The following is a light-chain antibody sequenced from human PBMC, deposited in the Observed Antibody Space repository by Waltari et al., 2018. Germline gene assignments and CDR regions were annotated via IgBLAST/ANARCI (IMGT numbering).Light chain of an antibody. CDR1: RRDVGGDAS. CDR3: CSQSSNNGVI. Sequence: QSALPHPATLSGSPGQSVTVSCTGSRRDVGGDASDHWYQALPGQAPKVIIYDVSSRPSGVSDRFSGSKSGNTASLTISGLQAEDEANYYCCSQSSNNGVIFGGGTKVTVL. V-gene: IGLV2-14*03. J-gene: IGLJ2*01. CDR2: DVS.